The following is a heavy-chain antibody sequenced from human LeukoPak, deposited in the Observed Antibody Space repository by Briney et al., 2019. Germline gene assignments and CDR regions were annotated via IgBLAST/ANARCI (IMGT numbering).Heavy chain of an antibody. CDR2: ISSSSGTI. Sequence: PGGSLRLSCAASGFTFSSYSMNWVRQAPGKGLEWVSYISSSSGTIYYADSVKGRFTISRDNAKNSLYLQMNSLRAEDTAVYYCARLPVVPAAIIYYYYYYMDVWGKGTTVTVSS. J-gene: IGHJ6*03. V-gene: IGHV3-48*01. CDR1: GFTFSSYS. CDR3: ARLPVVPAAIIYYYYYYMDV. D-gene: IGHD2-2*01.